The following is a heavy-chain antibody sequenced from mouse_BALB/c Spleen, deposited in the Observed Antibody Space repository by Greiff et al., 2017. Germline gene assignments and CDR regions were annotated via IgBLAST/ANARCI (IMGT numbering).Heavy chain of an antibody. CDR1: GYSITSGYY. V-gene: IGHV3-6*02. Sequence: EVKLMESGPGLVKPSQSLSLTCSVTGYSITSGYYWNWIRQFPGNKLEWMGYISYDGSNNYNPSLKNRISITRDTSKNQFFLKLNSVTTEDTATYYCARWDYAGSMDYWGQGTSVTVSS. CDR2: ISYDGSN. CDR3: ARWDYAGSMDY. D-gene: IGHD2-4*01. J-gene: IGHJ4*01.